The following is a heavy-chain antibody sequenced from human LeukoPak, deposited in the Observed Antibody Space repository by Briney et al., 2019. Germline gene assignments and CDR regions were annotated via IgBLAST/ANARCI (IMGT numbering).Heavy chain of an antibody. Sequence: GASVKVSCKASGYTFTSYGISWVRQAPGQGLEWMGWINPNSGGTNYAQKFQGTVTMSRDTSISSAYMELTSLKSDDTAVYYCAIDSGNCFPVLDYLDFWGQGTLVTVSS. V-gene: IGHV1-2*02. J-gene: IGHJ4*02. CDR1: GYTFTSYG. CDR2: INPNSGGT. CDR3: AIDSGNCFPVLDYLDF. D-gene: IGHD1-26*01.